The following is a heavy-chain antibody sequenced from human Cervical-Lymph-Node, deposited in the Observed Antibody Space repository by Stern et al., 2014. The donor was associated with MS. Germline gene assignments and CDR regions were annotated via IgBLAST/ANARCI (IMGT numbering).Heavy chain of an antibody. D-gene: IGHD1-7*01. CDR1: GFTFSSYG. Sequence: VQLVESGGGVVQPGRSLRLSCAASGFTFSSYGMHWVRQAPGKGLEWVAVIWYDGSNKYYADSVKGRFTISRDNSKNTLYLQMNSLRAEDTAVYYCARSDNWNYSQFDYWGQGTLVTVSS. V-gene: IGHV3-33*01. CDR2: IWYDGSNK. CDR3: ARSDNWNYSQFDY. J-gene: IGHJ4*02.